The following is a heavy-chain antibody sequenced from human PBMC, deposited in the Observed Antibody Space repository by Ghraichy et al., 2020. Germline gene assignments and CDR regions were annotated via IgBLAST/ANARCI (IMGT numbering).Heavy chain of an antibody. Sequence: GVLNISCAASGFTFSSSAMSWVRQAPGKGLEWVSAISGSDTGTYNADSLKGRFTISRDNPKNTLYLQLNSLRVEDTAVYYCAKHDWNYDYMDVWGKGTTVTVSS. CDR3: AKHDWNYDYMDV. CDR1: GFTFSSSA. V-gene: IGHV3-23*01. J-gene: IGHJ6*03. D-gene: IGHD3-9*01. CDR2: ISGSDTGT.